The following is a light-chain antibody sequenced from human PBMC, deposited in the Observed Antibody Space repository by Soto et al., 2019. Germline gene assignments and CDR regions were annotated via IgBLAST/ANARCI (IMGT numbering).Light chain of an antibody. V-gene: IGKV1-39*01. CDR1: ESISTY. CDR2: GVS. J-gene: IGKJ5*01. CDR3: QQSYSTPIT. Sequence: DIQVTQSPSSLSASVGDRITITCRASESISTYLNWYQQKPGKAPSLLMYGVSNLQSGVPSRFSGSGAVTDFTLTITSLQPEDVATYYCQQSYSTPITFGQGTRLDIK.